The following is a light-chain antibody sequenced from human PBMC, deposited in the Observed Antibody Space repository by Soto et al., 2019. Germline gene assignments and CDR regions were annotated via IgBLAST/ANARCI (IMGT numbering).Light chain of an antibody. CDR3: QQIQSTLPT. CDR1: QSISSY. Sequence: DIQMTQSPSSLSGSVGDRDIITCQTSQSISSYLNWYQQKPGKAPKLLIYAASSLQSGVSSRFSGSGSGTEFPLTISILDPEDFATYFCQQIQSTLPTFVGGTKVLIK. V-gene: IGKV1-39*01. CDR2: AAS. J-gene: IGKJ4*01.